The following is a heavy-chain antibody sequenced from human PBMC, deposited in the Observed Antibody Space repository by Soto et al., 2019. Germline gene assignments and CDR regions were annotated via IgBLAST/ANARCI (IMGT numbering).Heavy chain of an antibody. CDR2: ISAYNGNT. CDR3: ARGRRGYSSSWIPRTNWFDP. V-gene: IGHV1-18*01. D-gene: IGHD6-13*01. CDR1: GYTFTSYG. Sequence: ASVKVSCKASGYTFTSYGISWVRQAPGQGLEWMGWISAYNGNTNYAQKLQGRVTMTTDTSKNQFSLKLSSVTAADTAVYYCARGRRGYSSSWIPRTNWFDPWGQGTLVTVSS. J-gene: IGHJ5*02.